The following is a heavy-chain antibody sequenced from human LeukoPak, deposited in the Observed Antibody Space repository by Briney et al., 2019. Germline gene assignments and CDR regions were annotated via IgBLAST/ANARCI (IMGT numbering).Heavy chain of an antibody. D-gene: IGHD3-10*01. CDR2: INRGGST. CDR3: ARGYASGSYYHY. CDR1: GGSFSGSY. J-gene: IGHJ4*02. V-gene: IGHV4-34*01. Sequence: SETLSLTCAVYGGSFSGSYWSWIRQPPGQGLEWIGEINRGGSTNYNPSLKSRVTMSVDTSKNQFSLKVTSVTAADTAVYYCARGYASGSYYHYWGQGTLVTVSS.